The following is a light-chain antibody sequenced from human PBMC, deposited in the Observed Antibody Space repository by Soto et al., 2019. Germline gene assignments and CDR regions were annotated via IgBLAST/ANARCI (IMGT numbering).Light chain of an antibody. CDR1: QSVSSSY. CDR2: GAS. J-gene: IGKJ4*01. V-gene: IGKV3-20*01. CDR3: QQYGSSPA. Sequence: EIVLTQSPGTLSLSPGERATLSCRASQSVSSSYLAWYHQKPGQAPRLLIYGASSRATGIPDRFSGSVSGTDFTLTISRLEPEDFAVYYCQQYGSSPAFGGGTKVEIK.